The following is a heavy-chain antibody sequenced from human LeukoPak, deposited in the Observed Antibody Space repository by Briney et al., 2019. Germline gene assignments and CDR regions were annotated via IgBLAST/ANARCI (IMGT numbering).Heavy chain of an antibody. J-gene: IGHJ4*02. CDR1: GYSFTSSW. CDR3: ARLYYDVSGYFDY. CDR2: IYPDDSAT. D-gene: IGHD3-22*01. V-gene: IGHV5-51*01. Sequence: GESLKISCKGSGYSFTSSWIGWVRQMPGKGLEWMGIIYPDDSATIYSPSFQGQVTFSVDKSITTAYLHWSSLKASDTAMFYCARLYYDVSGYFDYWGQGTLVTVSS.